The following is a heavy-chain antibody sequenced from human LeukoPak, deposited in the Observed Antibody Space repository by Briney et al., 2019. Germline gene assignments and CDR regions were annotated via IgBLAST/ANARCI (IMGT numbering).Heavy chain of an antibody. D-gene: IGHD2-2*01. CDR2: ISYDGSNK. J-gene: IGHJ4*02. V-gene: IGHV3-30*04. CDR3: ARDGGYCSSTSCYTNSFDY. Sequence: PGGSLRLSCAASGVTFSSYAMHWVRQAPGKGLEWVAVISYDGSNKYYADSVKGRFTISRENSKNTLYLQMNSLRAEDTAVYYCARDGGYCSSTSCYTNSFDYWGQGTLVTVSS. CDR1: GVTFSSYA.